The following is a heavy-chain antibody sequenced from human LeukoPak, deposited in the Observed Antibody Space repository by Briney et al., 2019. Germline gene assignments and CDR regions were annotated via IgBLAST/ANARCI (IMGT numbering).Heavy chain of an antibody. V-gene: IGHV3-23*01. CDR3: AKDWTTVVTPKGYYFDS. CDR1: GFSFNNYA. Sequence: GGSLRLSCAASGFSFNNYAMSWVRQAPGKGREWVSAISTTGGSTYYADSVKGRFTVSRDSSKHTLSLQMDSLRVEDTALYYCAKDWTTVVTPKGYYFDSWGQGTLVTVSS. D-gene: IGHD4-23*01. CDR2: ISTTGGST. J-gene: IGHJ4*02.